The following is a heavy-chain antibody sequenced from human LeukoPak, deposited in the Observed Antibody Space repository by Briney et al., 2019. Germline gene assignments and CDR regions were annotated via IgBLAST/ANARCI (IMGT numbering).Heavy chain of an antibody. CDR3: ARGWGSSWYYFDY. CDR1: GDSISSYY. V-gene: IGHV4-4*07. J-gene: IGHJ4*02. D-gene: IGHD6-13*01. CDR2: IYTSGSS. Sequence: SETLSLTCTVSGDSISSYYWSWIRQSAGKGLEWIGRIYTSGSSNSDASLSRSTDYTPSLKSLVTMSADTSKTQFSLKLSSVTAADTAVYYCARGWGSSWYYFDYWGQGTLVTVSS.